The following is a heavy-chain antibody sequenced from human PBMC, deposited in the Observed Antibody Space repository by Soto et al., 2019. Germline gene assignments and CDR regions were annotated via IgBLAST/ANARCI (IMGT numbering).Heavy chain of an antibody. J-gene: IGHJ6*02. CDR3: ARDAGLHYYGSGSYSPDLYYYYGMDV. Sequence: GGSLRLSCAASGFTFSSYEMNWVRQAPGKGLEWVSYISSSGSTIYYADSVKGRFTISRDNAKNSLYLQVNSLRAEDTAVYYCARDAGLHYYGSGSYSPDLYYYYGMDVWGQGTTVTVSS. CDR1: GFTFSSYE. CDR2: ISSSGSTI. V-gene: IGHV3-48*03. D-gene: IGHD3-10*01.